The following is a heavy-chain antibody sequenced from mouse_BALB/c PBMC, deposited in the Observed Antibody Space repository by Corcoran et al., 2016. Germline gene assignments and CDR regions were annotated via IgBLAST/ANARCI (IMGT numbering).Heavy chain of an antibody. V-gene: IGHV1-81*01. CDR2: IYPGSGST. D-gene: IGHD1-1*01. CDR3: ARSSSPYAMDY. CDR1: GYTFTDYV. J-gene: IGHJ4*01. Sequence: QVQLQQSGPELVKPGASVKMSCKASGYTFTDYVISWVKQRTGQGLEWIGEIYPGSGSTYYNEKFKGKATLTADKSSNTADMQLSSLTSEDSAVYFCARSSSPYAMDYWGQGTSVTVSS.